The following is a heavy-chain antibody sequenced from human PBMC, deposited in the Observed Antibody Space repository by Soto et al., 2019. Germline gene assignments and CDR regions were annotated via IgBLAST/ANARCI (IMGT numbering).Heavy chain of an antibody. J-gene: IGHJ4*02. D-gene: IGHD3-22*01. CDR3: ARAPSRYYYDSSGYPRSLTDY. Sequence: SVKVSCKACGGTFSSYAISWVRQAPGQGLEWMGGIIPIFGTANYAQKFQGRVTITADESTSTAYMELSSLRSEDTAVYYCARAPSRYYYDSSGYPRSLTDYWGQGTLVTVSS. CDR1: GGTFSSYA. V-gene: IGHV1-69*13. CDR2: IIPIFGTA.